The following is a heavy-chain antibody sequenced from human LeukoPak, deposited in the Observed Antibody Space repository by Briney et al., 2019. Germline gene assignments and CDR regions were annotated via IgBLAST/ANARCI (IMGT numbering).Heavy chain of an antibody. Sequence: GASVKVSCKASGYTFTSYGISWVRQAPGQGLEWMGWISAYNGNTNYAQKLQGRVTMTTDTSTSTAYMELRSPRSDDTAVYYCARDGAYFWSGYSPLDYWGQGTLVTVSS. CDR2: ISAYNGNT. V-gene: IGHV1-18*01. CDR3: ARDGAYFWSGYSPLDY. CDR1: GYTFTSYG. D-gene: IGHD3-3*01. J-gene: IGHJ4*02.